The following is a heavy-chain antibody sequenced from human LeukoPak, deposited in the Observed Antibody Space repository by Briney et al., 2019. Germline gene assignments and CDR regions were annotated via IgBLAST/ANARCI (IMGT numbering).Heavy chain of an antibody. J-gene: IGHJ5*02. CDR3: AKDDVGSGFPFGS. CDR1: GFTFASYA. V-gene: IGHV3-23*01. CDR2: IYSDGGTNTGRT. D-gene: IGHD5-12*01. Sequence: GGSLRLSCAASGFTFASYAMNWVRQAPGKGLEWVSGIYSDGGTNTGRTFYADSVKGRFTISRDNSKNTLYLQMNSLRAEDTAVYYCAKDDVGSGFPFGSWGQGTLVTVSS.